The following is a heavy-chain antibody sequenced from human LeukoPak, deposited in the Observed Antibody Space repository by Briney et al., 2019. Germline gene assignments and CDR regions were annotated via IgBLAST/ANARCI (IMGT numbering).Heavy chain of an antibody. V-gene: IGHV4-34*01. Sequence: SSETLSLTCAVYGGSFSGYYWSWIRQPPGKGLEWIGEINHSGSTNYNPSLKSRVTISVDTSKNQFSLKLSSVTAADTAVYYCARENSGYDSYYFDYWGQGTLVTVSS. D-gene: IGHD5-12*01. J-gene: IGHJ4*02. CDR3: ARENSGYDSYYFDY. CDR2: INHSGST. CDR1: GGSFSGYY.